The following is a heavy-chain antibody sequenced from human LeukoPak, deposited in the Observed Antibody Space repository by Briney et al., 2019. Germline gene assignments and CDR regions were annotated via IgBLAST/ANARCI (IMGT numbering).Heavy chain of an antibody. D-gene: IGHD3-22*01. CDR2: MRSEGHGGTP. CDR3: TRDSYSVDSGYFEFDY. CDR1: GFTLGDYA. J-gene: IGHJ4*02. Sequence: GRSLSLSRTALGFTLGDYAMNWVREAPGKGLEWVGFMRSEGHGGTPEYATSVKGRFTISRDDSKSIAYLQMNSLKTEDTAMYYCTRDSYSVDSGYFEFDYWGQGTLVTVSS. V-gene: IGHV3-49*04.